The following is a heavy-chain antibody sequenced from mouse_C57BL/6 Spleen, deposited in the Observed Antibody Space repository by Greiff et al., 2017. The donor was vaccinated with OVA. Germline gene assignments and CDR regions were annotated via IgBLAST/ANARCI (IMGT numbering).Heavy chain of an antibody. CDR1: GYSITSDY. Sequence: EVKLMESGPGLAKPSQTLSLTCSVTGYSITSDYWNWIRKFPGNKLEYMGYISYSGSTYYNPSLKSRLSITRDTSKNQYYLQLNSVTTEDTDTYYCARYRGLRPVSYAMDYWGQGTSVTVSS. D-gene: IGHD2-4*01. CDR3: ARYRGLRPVSYAMDY. V-gene: IGHV3-8*01. J-gene: IGHJ4*01. CDR2: ISYSGST.